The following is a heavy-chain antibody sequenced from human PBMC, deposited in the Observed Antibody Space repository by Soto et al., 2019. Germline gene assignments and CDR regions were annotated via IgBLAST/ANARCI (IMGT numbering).Heavy chain of an antibody. Sequence: PSPTLSLTCAISGDSVSSNSAAWNWIRQSPSRGLEWLGRTYYRSKWYNDYAVSVKSRITINPDTSKNQFSLQLNSVTPEDTAVYYCARLPSSSAYYYYGMDVWGQGTTVTVSS. J-gene: IGHJ6*02. V-gene: IGHV6-1*01. CDR3: ARLPSSSAYYYYGMDV. CDR2: TYYRSKWYN. D-gene: IGHD6-6*01. CDR1: GDSVSSNSAA.